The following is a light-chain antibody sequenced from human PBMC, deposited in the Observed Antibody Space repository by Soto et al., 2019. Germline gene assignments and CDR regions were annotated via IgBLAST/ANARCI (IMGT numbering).Light chain of an antibody. Sequence: EIVMTQSPATLSVSPGERATLSCRASQSVSSNLAWYQQKPGQAPRLLIYGASTRATGIPARFSGSGSGTEFTLTIRSLKYEDFAVYYCQQYNNWPPWTFGQGTKVEIK. CDR2: GAS. J-gene: IGKJ1*01. CDR1: QSVSSN. V-gene: IGKV3-15*01. CDR3: QQYNNWPPWT.